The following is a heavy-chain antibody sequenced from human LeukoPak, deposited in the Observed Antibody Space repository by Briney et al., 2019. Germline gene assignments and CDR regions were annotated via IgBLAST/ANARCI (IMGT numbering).Heavy chain of an antibody. CDR1: GFTFSSYA. Sequence: GGSLRLSCAASGFTFSSYAMTWVRQAPGEGLQWVSGISGSGTSAYYADSVRGRFTISRDNSKNTLYLQMNSLRAEDTALYYCAKDAVGGATWNWFDPWGQGTLVTVSS. D-gene: IGHD1-26*01. CDR3: AKDAVGGATWNWFDP. V-gene: IGHV3-23*01. J-gene: IGHJ5*02. CDR2: ISGSGTSA.